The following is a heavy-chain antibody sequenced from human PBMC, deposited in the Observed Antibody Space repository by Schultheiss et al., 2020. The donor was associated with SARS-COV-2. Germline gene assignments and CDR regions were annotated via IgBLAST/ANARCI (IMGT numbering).Heavy chain of an antibody. CDR2: IYYSGST. Sequence: SETLSLTCTVSGGSISSYYWSWIRQPPGKGLEWIGSIYYSGSTNYNPSLKSRVTISVDTSKNQFSLKLSSVTAADTAVYYCARKGRLINTFSPYFDYWGQGILVTVSS. CDR1: GGSISSYY. J-gene: IGHJ4*02. CDR3: ARKGRLINTFSPYFDY. D-gene: IGHD2-15*01. V-gene: IGHV4-59*08.